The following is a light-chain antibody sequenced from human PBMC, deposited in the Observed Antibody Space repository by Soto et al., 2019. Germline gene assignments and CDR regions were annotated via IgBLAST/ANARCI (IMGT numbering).Light chain of an antibody. Sequence: EIVLTQSPGPLSLSPGERATLSCRASQSVSSSYLAWYQQKPGQAPRLLIYGASSRATGIPDRFSGSGSGTDFTLTISSLEPEDFEVYYCQQYGSSYTFGQGTQLEIK. CDR2: GAS. J-gene: IGKJ2*01. CDR1: QSVSSSY. V-gene: IGKV3-20*01. CDR3: QQYGSSYT.